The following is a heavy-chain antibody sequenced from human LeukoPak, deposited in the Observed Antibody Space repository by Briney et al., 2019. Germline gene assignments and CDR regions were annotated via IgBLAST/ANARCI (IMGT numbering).Heavy chain of an antibody. D-gene: IGHD3-10*01. Sequence: GGSLRLSCAASGFTFSSYAMNWVRQAPGKGLEWVSAISGSGGSTYYADSVKGRFAISRDNSKNTLYLQMNSLRAEDTAVYYCAKGYGSGSYLADYWGQGTLVTVSS. CDR1: GFTFSSYA. CDR2: ISGSGGST. CDR3: AKGYGSGSYLADY. V-gene: IGHV3-23*01. J-gene: IGHJ4*02.